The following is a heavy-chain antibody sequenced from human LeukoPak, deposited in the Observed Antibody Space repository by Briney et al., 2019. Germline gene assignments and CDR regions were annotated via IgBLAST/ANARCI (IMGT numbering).Heavy chain of an antibody. CDR3: AKDGSGSLYYFDY. J-gene: IGHJ4*02. CDR2: IRYDGSDK. CDR1: GFTFSSYG. Sequence: GGSLRLSCATSGFTFSSYGMHWVRQAPGKGLEWVAFIRYDGSDKYYADSVKGRFTISRDNSKNTLYLQMSSLRAEDAAVYYCAKDGSGSLYYFDYWGQGTLVTVSS. V-gene: IGHV3-30*02. D-gene: IGHD3-10*01.